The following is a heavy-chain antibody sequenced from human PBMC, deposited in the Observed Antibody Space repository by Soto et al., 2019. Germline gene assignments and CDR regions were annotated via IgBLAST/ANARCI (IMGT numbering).Heavy chain of an antibody. CDR1: GGTFSSYA. CDR2: IIPIFGTA. D-gene: IGHD6-19*01. Sequence: GASVKVSCKASGGTFSSYAISWVRQAPGQGLEWMGGIIPIFGTANYAQKFQGRVTITADESTSTAYMELSSLRSEDTAVYYCARKRAAAMQWLPTYYYYGMDVWGQGTTVTVSS. CDR3: ARKRAAAMQWLPTYYYYGMDV. V-gene: IGHV1-69*13. J-gene: IGHJ6*02.